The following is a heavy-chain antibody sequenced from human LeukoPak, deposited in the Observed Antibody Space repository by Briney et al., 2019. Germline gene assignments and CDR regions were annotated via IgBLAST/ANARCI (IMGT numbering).Heavy chain of an antibody. V-gene: IGHV3-7*01. J-gene: IGHJ6*02. CDR1: GFTFSGYW. CDR3: ARRRTVDV. Sequence: GGSLRLSCAASGFTFSGYWMTWVRQAPGKGLEWVANIKEDGSEKYYVDSVKGRFTISRDSAKNSLFLQMNSLRAEDTAVYYCARRRTVDVWGQGTTVTVSS. CDR2: IKEDGSEK.